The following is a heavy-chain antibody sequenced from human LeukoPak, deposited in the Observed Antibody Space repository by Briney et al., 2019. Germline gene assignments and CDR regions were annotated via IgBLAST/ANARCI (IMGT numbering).Heavy chain of an antibody. J-gene: IGHJ6*03. CDR1: GYTFTMYY. V-gene: IGHV1-46*01. Sequence: GASVKVSCKASGYTFTMYYIHWVRQAPGQGLEWMGMINPSDGATTYAQRFQGRVTMTRDMSTTTVYMDLRSLRSGGTAVYFGARETSGWLSGRLGGLFASYYTYYYMDVWGRGTTVTVSS. CDR2: INPSDGAT. CDR3: ARETSGWLSGRLGGLFASYYTYYYMDV. D-gene: IGHD3-16*01.